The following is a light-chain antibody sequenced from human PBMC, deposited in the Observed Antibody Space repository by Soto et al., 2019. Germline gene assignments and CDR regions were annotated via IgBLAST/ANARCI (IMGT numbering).Light chain of an antibody. J-gene: IGLJ3*02. Sequence: QSVLTQPASVSGSPGQSITISCTGTSSDVGSYNLVSWYQQDPGKAPKLLIYDVNKRPSGLSNRFSGSKSGNTASLTISGLQADDEAHYYCCSYATSSTWVFGGGTKLTVL. CDR3: CSYATSSTWV. V-gene: IGLV2-23*02. CDR1: SSDVGSYNL. CDR2: DVN.